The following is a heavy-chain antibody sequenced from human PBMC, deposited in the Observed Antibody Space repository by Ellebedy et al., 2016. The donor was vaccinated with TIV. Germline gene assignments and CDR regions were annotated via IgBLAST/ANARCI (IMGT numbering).Heavy chain of an antibody. Sequence: ASVKVSXXASGYTFTGYYMHWVRQAPGQGLEWMGWINPNSGGTNYAQKFQGRVTMTRDTSISTAYMELSRLRSDDTAVYYCARSGAQWLAPYNWFNPWGQGTLVTVSS. CDR3: ARSGAQWLAPYNWFNP. D-gene: IGHD6-19*01. CDR2: INPNSGGT. CDR1: GYTFTGYY. J-gene: IGHJ5*02. V-gene: IGHV1-2*02.